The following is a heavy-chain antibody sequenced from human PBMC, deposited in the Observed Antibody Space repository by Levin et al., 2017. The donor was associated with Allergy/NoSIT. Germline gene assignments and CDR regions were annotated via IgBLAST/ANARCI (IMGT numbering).Heavy chain of an antibody. Sequence: SCAASGFTFSSYAMSWVRQAPGKGLEWVSAISGSGGSTYYADSVKGRFTISRDNSKNTLYLQMNSLRAEDTAVYYCAKDSLARITMVRGLFDYWGQGTLVTVSS. J-gene: IGHJ4*02. V-gene: IGHV3-23*01. CDR1: GFTFSSYA. D-gene: IGHD3-10*01. CDR3: AKDSLARITMVRGLFDY. CDR2: ISGSGGST.